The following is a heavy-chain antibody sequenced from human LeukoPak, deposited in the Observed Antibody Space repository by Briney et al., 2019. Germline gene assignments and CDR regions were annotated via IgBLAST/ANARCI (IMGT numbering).Heavy chain of an antibody. V-gene: IGHV4-31*03. J-gene: IGHJ6*02. CDR1: GGSISSGGYY. CDR2: IYYSGST. Sequence: PSETLSPTCTVSGGSISSGGYYWSWIRQHPGKGLEWIGYIYYSGSTYYNPSLKSRVTISVDTSKNQFSLKLSSVTAADTAVYYCARAERIAAMSNYGMDVWGQGTTVTVSS. D-gene: IGHD6-6*01. CDR3: ARAERIAAMSNYGMDV.